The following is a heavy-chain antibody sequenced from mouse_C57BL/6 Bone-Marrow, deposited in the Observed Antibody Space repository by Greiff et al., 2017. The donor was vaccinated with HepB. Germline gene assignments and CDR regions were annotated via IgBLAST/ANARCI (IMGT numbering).Heavy chain of an antibody. J-gene: IGHJ2*01. D-gene: IGHD4-1*02. Sequence: EVKVEESGEGLVKPGGSLKLSCAASGFTFSSYAMSWVRQTPEKRLEWVAYISSGGDYIYYADTVKGRFTISRDNARNTLYLQMSSLKSEDTAMYYCTRDQGPTAALGDYWGQGTTLTVSS. CDR1: GFTFSSYA. CDR2: ISSGGDYI. CDR3: TRDQGPTAALGDY. V-gene: IGHV5-9-1*02.